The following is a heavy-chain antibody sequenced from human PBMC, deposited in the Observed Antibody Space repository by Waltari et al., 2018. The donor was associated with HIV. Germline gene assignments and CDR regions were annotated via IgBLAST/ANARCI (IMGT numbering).Heavy chain of an antibody. CDR3: ARQRGSGLWYFDL. J-gene: IGHJ2*01. D-gene: IGHD3-10*01. V-gene: IGHV4-39*01. Sequence: QSQLQESDPGLVKPSETLSLTCTVSGGSISSNYYFWARARTPPGKGLEWIGTISHTGETTYYNPSLKSRVIISVDTSKDQSSLKLSSMTATDTAVYYCARQRGSGLWYFDLWGRGTLVSVSS. CDR2: ISHTGETT. CDR1: GGSISSNYYF.